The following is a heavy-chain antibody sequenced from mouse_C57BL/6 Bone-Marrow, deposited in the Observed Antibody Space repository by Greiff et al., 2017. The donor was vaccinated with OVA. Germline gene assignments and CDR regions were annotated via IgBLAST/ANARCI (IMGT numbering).Heavy chain of an antibody. Sequence: EVNVVESGGDLVKPGGSLKLSCAASGFTFSSYGMSWVRQTPDKRLEWVATISSGGSYTYYPDSVKGRFTISRDNAKNTLYLQMSSLKSEDTAMYYCARIDDGYYDYAMDYWGQGTSVTVSS. D-gene: IGHD2-3*01. J-gene: IGHJ4*01. CDR2: ISSGGSYT. CDR3: ARIDDGYYDYAMDY. CDR1: GFTFSSYG. V-gene: IGHV5-6*01.